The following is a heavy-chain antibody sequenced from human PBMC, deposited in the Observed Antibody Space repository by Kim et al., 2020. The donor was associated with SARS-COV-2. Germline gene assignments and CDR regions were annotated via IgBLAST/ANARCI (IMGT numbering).Heavy chain of an antibody. Sequence: GGSLRLSCAASRFTIRSYSMNWVRQAPGKGLEWVASISSSRSYIYYADLEKGRFTISRDHAKNSLYLQMNSLRAEDTAVYYCARARGYDGAFDIWGQGTMVNVSS. J-gene: IGHJ3*02. V-gene: IGHV3-21*01. D-gene: IGHD3-10*01. CDR2: ISSSRSYI. CDR3: ARARGYDGAFDI. CDR1: RFTIRSYS.